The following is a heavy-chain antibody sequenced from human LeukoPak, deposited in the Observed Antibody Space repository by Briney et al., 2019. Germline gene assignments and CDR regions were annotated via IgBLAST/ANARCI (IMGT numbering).Heavy chain of an antibody. D-gene: IGHD1-1*01. CDR3: ARVWATTGYPFDN. Sequence: SETLSLTCTVSGGSISSFYCSWIRQPPGKGLEWIRYIYYSGSTNYNPSLKSRVTISVDTSKNQFSLKLSSVTAADTAVYYCARVWATTGYPFDNWGQGTLVTVSS. V-gene: IGHV4-59*01. J-gene: IGHJ4*02. CDR2: IYYSGST. CDR1: GGSISSFY.